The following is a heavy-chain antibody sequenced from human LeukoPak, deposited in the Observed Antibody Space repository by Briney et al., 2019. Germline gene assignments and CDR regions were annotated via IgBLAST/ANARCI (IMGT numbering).Heavy chain of an antibody. CDR2: FDPEDGET. Sequence: ASVKVSCKVSGYTLTELSMHWVRQAPGKGLEWMGGFDPEDGETIYAQKFQGRVTMTEDTSTDTAYMELSSLRSEDTAVYYCATAKAWFGETEGAFDIWGQGTMVTVSS. V-gene: IGHV1-24*01. D-gene: IGHD3-10*01. CDR1: GYTLTELS. J-gene: IGHJ3*02. CDR3: ATAKAWFGETEGAFDI.